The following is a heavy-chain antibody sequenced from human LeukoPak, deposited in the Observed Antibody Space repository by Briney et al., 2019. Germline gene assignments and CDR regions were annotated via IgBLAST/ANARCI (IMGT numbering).Heavy chain of an antibody. D-gene: IGHD3-22*01. CDR3: ARDTNYYDSSGRVDP. CDR2: ISAYNGNT. CDR1: GYTFTSYG. J-gene: IGHJ5*02. V-gene: IGHV1-18*01. Sequence: GASVTVSCKASGYTFTSYGISWVRQAPGQGLEWMGWISAYNGNTNYAQKLQGRVTMTTDISTSTAYMELRSLRSDETAVYYCARDTNYYDSSGRVDPWGQGTLVTVSS.